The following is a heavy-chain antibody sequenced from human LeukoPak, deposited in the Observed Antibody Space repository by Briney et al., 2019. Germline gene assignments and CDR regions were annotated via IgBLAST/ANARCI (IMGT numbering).Heavy chain of an antibody. CDR1: GFTFSNYV. Sequence: GGSLRLSCAASGFTFSNYVMSWVRQAPGEGLEWVSGISGSGGSTHYADTVKGRFTISRDNSKNTLYLQMNSLRAEDTAVYYCAKSVEATAVWGSYYYGMDVWGQGTTVTVSS. D-gene: IGHD3-16*01. J-gene: IGHJ6*02. CDR3: AKSVEATAVWGSYYYGMDV. V-gene: IGHV3-23*01. CDR2: ISGSGGST.